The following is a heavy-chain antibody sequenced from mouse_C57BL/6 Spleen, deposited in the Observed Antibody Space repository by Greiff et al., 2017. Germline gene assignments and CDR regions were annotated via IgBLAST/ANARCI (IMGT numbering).Heavy chain of an antibody. V-gene: IGHV1-80*01. CDR1: GYAFSSYW. CDR2: IYPGDGDT. Sequence: VQLQQSGAELVKPGASVKISCKASGYAFSSYWMNWVKQRPGKGLEWIGQIYPGDGDTNYNGKFKGKATLTADKSSSTAYMQLSSLTSEDSAVYFCAWGYYGSRMDAMDYWGQGTSVTVSS. CDR3: AWGYYGSRMDAMDY. J-gene: IGHJ4*01. D-gene: IGHD1-1*01.